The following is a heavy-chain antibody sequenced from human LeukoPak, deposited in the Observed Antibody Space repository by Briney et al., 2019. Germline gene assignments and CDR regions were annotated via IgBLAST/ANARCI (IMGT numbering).Heavy chain of an antibody. CDR1: GFTFSKAW. V-gene: IGHV3-15*01. CDR3: TTVGSSWGFDY. CDR2: IKSRADGGTT. D-gene: IGHD6-13*01. J-gene: IGHJ4*02. Sequence: PGGSLRLSCAASGFTFSKAWMTWVRQSAGKGLEWVGRIKSRADGGTTDYPAPVKGRFTISRDVEKNTVYLEINSLTTEDSAVYYCTTVGSSWGFDYWGQGTLVTVSS.